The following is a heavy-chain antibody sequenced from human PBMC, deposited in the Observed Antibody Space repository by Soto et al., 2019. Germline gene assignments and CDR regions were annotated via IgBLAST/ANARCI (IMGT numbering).Heavy chain of an antibody. CDR1: GFTFSDYE. J-gene: IGHJ6*02. V-gene: IGHV3-49*03. Sequence: GGSLRLSCTASGFTFSDYEMNWFRQAPGKGLEWVGVIRSKDLGGTDHYSANVRCSFTISRDDAKSVANLQMDRLKNEETGVYYGARHARVGEALTLIYYAVDVWGQGTMVTVSS. CDR3: ARHARVGEALTLIYYAVDV. CDR2: IRSKDLGGTD. D-gene: IGHD3-10*01.